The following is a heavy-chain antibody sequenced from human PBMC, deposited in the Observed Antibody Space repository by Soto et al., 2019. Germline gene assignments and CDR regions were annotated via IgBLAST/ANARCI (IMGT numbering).Heavy chain of an antibody. CDR3: ARCFWSSPNGLDV. CDR2: IHHSGGT. Sequence: TLSLTCIVSGGSMNSGGYYWSWIRQLPGKGLEWIGYIHHSGGTYDNPSLKSRLSISIDTSKNHFYLKLKSVTVADTAVYFWARCFWSSPNGLDVWGQGTTVTVSS. J-gene: IGHJ6*02. CDR1: GGSMNSGGYY. D-gene: IGHD3-3*01. V-gene: IGHV4-31*02.